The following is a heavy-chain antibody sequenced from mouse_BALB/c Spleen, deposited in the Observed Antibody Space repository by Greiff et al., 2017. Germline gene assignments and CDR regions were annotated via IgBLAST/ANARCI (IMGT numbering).Heavy chain of an antibody. CDR2: IWSGGST. J-gene: IGHJ3*01. Sequence: VMLVESGPGLVQPSQSLSITCTVSGFSLTSYGVHWVRQSPGKGLEWLGVIWSGGSTDYNAAFISRLSISKDNSKSQVFFKMNSLQADDTAIYYCARNGGYPFAYWGQGTLVTVSA. D-gene: IGHD1-1*02. CDR3: ARNGGYPFAY. CDR1: GFSLTSYG. V-gene: IGHV2-4-1*01.